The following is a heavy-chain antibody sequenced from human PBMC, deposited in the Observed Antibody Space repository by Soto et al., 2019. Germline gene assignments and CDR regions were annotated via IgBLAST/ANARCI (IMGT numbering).Heavy chain of an antibody. V-gene: IGHV4-59*01. CDR3: ARYGSWYRGGWFDP. CDR2: IYYSGST. CDR1: GGSISSYY. D-gene: IGHD6-13*01. Sequence: PSETLSLTCTVSGGSISSYYWSWIRQPPGKGLEWIGYIYYSGSTNYNPSLKSRVTISVDTSKNQFSLKLSSVTAADTAAYYCARYGSWYRGGWFDPWGQGTLVTVSS. J-gene: IGHJ5*02.